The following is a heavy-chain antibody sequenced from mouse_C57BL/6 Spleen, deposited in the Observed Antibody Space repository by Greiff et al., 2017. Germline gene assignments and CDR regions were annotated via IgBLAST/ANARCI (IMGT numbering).Heavy chain of an antibody. CDR1: GYTFTDYN. V-gene: IGHV1-22*01. Sequence: VQLQQSGPELVKPGASVKMSCKASGYTFTDYNMHWVKQSHGKSLEWIGYINPNNGGTSYNQKFKGKATLTVNKSSSTAYMALRSLTSEDSAVYYCASGYGSSYFYAMDYWGQGTSVTVSS. CDR3: ASGYGSSYFYAMDY. J-gene: IGHJ4*01. CDR2: INPNNGGT. D-gene: IGHD1-1*01.